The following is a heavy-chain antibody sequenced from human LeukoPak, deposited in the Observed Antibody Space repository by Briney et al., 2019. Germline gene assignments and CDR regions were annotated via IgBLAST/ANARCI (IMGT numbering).Heavy chain of an antibody. Sequence: ASVKVSCKASGYTFTSYYIHWVRQAPGQGLEWMGIINPSGGSTSYAQKFQGRVTMTRDTSTSTVYMELSSLRSEDSAVYYCARDPGKAAAASTWGAFDIWGQGTMVTVSS. CDR1: GYTFTSYY. CDR3: ARDPGKAAAASTWGAFDI. CDR2: INPSGGST. J-gene: IGHJ3*02. D-gene: IGHD6-13*01. V-gene: IGHV1-46*01.